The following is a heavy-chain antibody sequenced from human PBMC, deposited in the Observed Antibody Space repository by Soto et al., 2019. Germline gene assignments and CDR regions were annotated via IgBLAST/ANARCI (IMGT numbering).Heavy chain of an antibody. Sequence: PSETLSLTCTVSGGSISNPIYYWAWIRQPPGKGLEWIGSIFYSGNTYYNPSLKSRVTMSVDTSQNQFSLKLSSVTAADTAVYYCARGVGRLARYYYYMDVWGKGTTVTV. CDR3: ARGVGRLARYYYYMDV. CDR2: IFYSGNT. V-gene: IGHV4-39*01. CDR1: GGSISNPIYY. D-gene: IGHD1-26*01. J-gene: IGHJ6*03.